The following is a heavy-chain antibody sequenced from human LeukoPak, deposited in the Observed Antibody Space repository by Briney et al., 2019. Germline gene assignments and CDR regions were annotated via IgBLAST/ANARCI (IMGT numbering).Heavy chain of an antibody. CDR3: AREKQLAPSYWFDP. CDR2: IIPIFGTA. J-gene: IGHJ5*02. V-gene: IGHV1-69*05. CDR1: GGTFSSYA. D-gene: IGHD6-6*01. Sequence: GSSVTVTCKASGGTFSSYAISWVRQPPGQGLEWMGGIIPIFGTANYAQKFQGRVTITTDESTSTAYMELSSLRSEDTAVYYCAREKQLAPSYWFDPWGQGTLVTVSS.